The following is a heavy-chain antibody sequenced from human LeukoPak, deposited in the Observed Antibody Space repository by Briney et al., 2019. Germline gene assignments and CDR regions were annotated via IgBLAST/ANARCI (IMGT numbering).Heavy chain of an antibody. CDR2: IYYGQTT. J-gene: IGHJ4*02. CDR3: VRHDGRGGATMGALDS. D-gene: IGHD5-12*01. CDR1: AGSISSSSHH. Sequence: SETLSLTCTVSAGSISSSSHHWGWIRQSPGKGLEWIGSIYYGQTTYYNPSLNSRVTISIVTSKSQFSLQLNSVTAADTAVYYCVRHDGRGGATMGALDSWGQGSLVTVSS. V-gene: IGHV4-39*01.